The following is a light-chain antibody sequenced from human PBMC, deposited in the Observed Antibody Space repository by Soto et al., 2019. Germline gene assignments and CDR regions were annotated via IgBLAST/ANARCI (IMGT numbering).Light chain of an antibody. CDR2: DAS. J-gene: IGKJ3*01. CDR3: QQYSNWPPIT. CDR1: QSVSSN. V-gene: IGKV3-15*01. Sequence: EIVLTQSPATLSVSPGERATLSCRASQSVSSNLAWYQQKPGQAPRLLIYDASTRATGIPARFSGSGSGTEFTHTISILQSEDLAVYYCQQYSNWPPITFGPGTKVDIK.